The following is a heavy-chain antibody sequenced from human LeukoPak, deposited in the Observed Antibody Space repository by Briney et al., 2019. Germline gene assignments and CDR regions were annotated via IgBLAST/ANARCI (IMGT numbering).Heavy chain of an antibody. CDR3: SRENGAFSPFGY. D-gene: IGHD2-8*01. Sequence: PGGSLRLSCAASGFTSSSYAMSWVRQAPGKGLEWVSSISGSGSYTYYADSVKGRFTISRDNSKNTVYLQMNSLRAEDTAVYYCSRENGAFSPFGYWGQGTLVTVLS. J-gene: IGHJ4*02. V-gene: IGHV3-23*01. CDR1: GFTSSSYA. CDR2: ISGSGSYT.